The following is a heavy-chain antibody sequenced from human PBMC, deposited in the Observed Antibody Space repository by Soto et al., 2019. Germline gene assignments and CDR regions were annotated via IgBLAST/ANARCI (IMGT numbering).Heavy chain of an antibody. V-gene: IGHV3-7*05. CDR3: ARGRGGPYDY. D-gene: IGHD3-10*01. CDR1: GFTFTDYW. CDR2: IKQDGSDK. J-gene: IGHJ4*02. Sequence: EVQLVESGGGLVQPGGSLRLSCAASGFTFTDYWMSWVRQAPGKGLEWVANIKQDGSDKYYVDSVKGRFTISRGNAKNSLYLQMNSLRAEDTAVYYCARGRGGPYDYWGQGTLVTVSS.